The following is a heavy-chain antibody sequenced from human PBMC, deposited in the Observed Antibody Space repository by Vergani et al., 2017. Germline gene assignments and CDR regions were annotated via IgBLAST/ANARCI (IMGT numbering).Heavy chain of an antibody. J-gene: IGHJ5*02. D-gene: IGHD3-3*01. Sequence: QVQLQESGPGLVKPSETLSLTCTVSGGSISSYYWSWIRQPPGKGLEWIGYIYYSGSTNYNPSLKSRVTISVDTSKNQFSLKLSSVTAADTAAYYCARFLSQTRAITNWFDPWGQGTLVTVSS. CDR2: IYYSGST. CDR3: ARFLSQTRAITNWFDP. CDR1: GGSISSYY. V-gene: IGHV4-59*01.